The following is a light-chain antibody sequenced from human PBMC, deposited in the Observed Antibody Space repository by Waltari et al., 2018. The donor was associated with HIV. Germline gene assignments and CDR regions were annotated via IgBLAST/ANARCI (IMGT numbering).Light chain of an antibody. CDR1: SSDIGGYNY. CDR3: SSYAPTNNFYVL. Sequence: QSALTQPTSASGSPGQSVTISCTGTSSDIGGYNYVSWYQQHPGKAPKLIMTEVTKRPSGVPDRFSGSKSGNTASLTVSGLQAEDEAHYYCSSYAPTNNFYVLFGGGT. V-gene: IGLV2-8*01. CDR2: EVT. J-gene: IGLJ2*01.